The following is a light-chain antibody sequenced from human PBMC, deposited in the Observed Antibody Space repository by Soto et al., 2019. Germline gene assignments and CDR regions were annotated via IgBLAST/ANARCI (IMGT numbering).Light chain of an antibody. CDR1: SSDVGSYNL. Sequence: QSVLTQPASVSGSPGQSITISCTGTSSDVGSYNLVSWYQQHPGKAPKLMIYEVSKRPSGVSNRFSGSKSGNTASLTISGLQAEDEADYYCCSCAGSSTPYVFGTGTKLTVL. CDR3: CSCAGSSTPYV. J-gene: IGLJ1*01. V-gene: IGLV2-23*02. CDR2: EVS.